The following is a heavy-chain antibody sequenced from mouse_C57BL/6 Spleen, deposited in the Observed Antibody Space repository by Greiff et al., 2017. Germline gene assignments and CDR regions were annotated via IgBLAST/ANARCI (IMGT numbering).Heavy chain of an antibody. D-gene: IGHD1-1*01. J-gene: IGHJ4*01. Sequence: EVKLVESGGGLVKPGGSLKLSCAASGFTFSDYGMHWVRQAPEKGLAWVAYISSGSSTIYYADTVKGRFTISRDNAKNTLFLQMTSLRSEDTAMYYCARRSSYDYAMDYWGQGTSVTVSS. V-gene: IGHV5-17*01. CDR2: ISSGSSTI. CDR1: GFTFSDYG. CDR3: ARRSSYDYAMDY.